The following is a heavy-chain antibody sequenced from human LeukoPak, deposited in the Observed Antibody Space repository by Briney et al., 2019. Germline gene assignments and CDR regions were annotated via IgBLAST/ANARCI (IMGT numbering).Heavy chain of an antibody. CDR1: GYTFTSYG. CDR2: ISAYNGNT. J-gene: IGHJ3*02. Sequence: ASVKVSCKASGYTFTSYGISWVRQAPGQGLEWMGWISAYNGNTNYAQKLQGRVTISVDTSKNQLSLKLSSVTAADTAVYYCARHEEYCSGTSCLGYAFDMWGQGTMTVSS. V-gene: IGHV1-18*01. D-gene: IGHD2-2*01. CDR3: ARHEEYCSGTSCLGYAFDM.